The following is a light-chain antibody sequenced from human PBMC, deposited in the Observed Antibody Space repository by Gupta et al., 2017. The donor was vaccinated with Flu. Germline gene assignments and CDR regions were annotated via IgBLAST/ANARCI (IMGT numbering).Light chain of an antibody. J-gene: IGKJ5*01. CDR2: EVS. Sequence: PGPPASISCTSIPGRRHSDGTTYLYWYLQKPGQPPQLLIYEVSNLFSGVPDRFSGSGSGTDFTLKISRVEAEDVGVYYCTQSIQLPRGTFGQGTRLEIK. V-gene: IGKV2D-29*01. CDR1: PGRRHSDGTTY. CDR3: TQSIQLPRGT.